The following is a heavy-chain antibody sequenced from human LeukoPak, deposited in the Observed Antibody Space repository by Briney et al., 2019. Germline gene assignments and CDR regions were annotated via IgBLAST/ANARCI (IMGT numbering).Heavy chain of an antibody. J-gene: IGHJ4*02. CDR1: GGSISSSSYY. V-gene: IGHV4-39*01. Sequence: SETLSLTCTVSGGSISSSSYYWGWIRQPPGKGLEWIGSIYYSGSTYYNPSLKSRVTISVDTSKNQFSLKLSSVTAADTAVYYCARRVTRLCSGGSCYQQTQFDYWGQGTLVTVSS. D-gene: IGHD2-15*01. CDR2: IYYSGST. CDR3: ARRVTRLCSGGSCYQQTQFDY.